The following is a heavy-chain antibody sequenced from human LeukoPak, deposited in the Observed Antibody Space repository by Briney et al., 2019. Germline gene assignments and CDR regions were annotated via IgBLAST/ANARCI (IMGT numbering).Heavy chain of an antibody. CDR2: MNPNSGNT. D-gene: IGHD3-3*01. Sequence: ASVKVSCKASGGTFSSYAISWVRQAPGQGLEWMGWMNPNSGNTGYAQKFQGRVTMTRNTSISTAYMELSSLRSEDTAVYYCARGKRQVITIFGVVINRDYYYYGMDVWGQGTTVTVSS. V-gene: IGHV1-8*02. CDR1: GGTFSSYA. J-gene: IGHJ6*02. CDR3: ARGKRQVITIFGVVINRDYYYYGMDV.